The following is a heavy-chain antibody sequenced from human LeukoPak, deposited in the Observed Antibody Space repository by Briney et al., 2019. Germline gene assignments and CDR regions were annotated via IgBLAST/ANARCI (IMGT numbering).Heavy chain of an antibody. CDR1: GFTFSSYS. D-gene: IGHD2-2*01. CDR3: ARERVYCSSTSCYVLPVAIGAFDY. J-gene: IGHJ4*02. Sequence: KPGGSLRLSCAASGFTFSSYSMNWVRQAPGKGLEWVSSISSSSSYIYYADSVKGRFTISRDNAKNSLYLQMNSLRAEDTAVYYCARERVYCSSTSCYVLPVAIGAFDYRGQGTLVTVSS. V-gene: IGHV3-21*01. CDR2: ISSSSSYI.